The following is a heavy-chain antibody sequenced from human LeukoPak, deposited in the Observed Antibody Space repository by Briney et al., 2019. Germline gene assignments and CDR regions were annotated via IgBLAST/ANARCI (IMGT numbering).Heavy chain of an antibody. V-gene: IGHV3-48*01. CDR3: ARVGYSWNAFDI. CDR1: GFTFSSYS. J-gene: IGHJ3*02. D-gene: IGHD5-12*01. Sequence: GGSLRLSCAASGFTFSSYSMNWVRQAPGKGLEWVSYISSSSTIYYADSVKGRFTISRDNAKNSLYLQMNSLRAEDTAVYYCARVGYSWNAFDIWGQGTMVTVSS. CDR2: ISSSSTI.